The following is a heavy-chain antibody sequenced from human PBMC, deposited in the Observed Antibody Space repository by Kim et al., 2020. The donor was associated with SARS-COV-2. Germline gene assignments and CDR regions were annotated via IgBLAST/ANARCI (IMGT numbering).Heavy chain of an antibody. Sequence: SETLSLTCTVSGGSISSGGYYWSWIRQHPGKGLEWIGYIYYSGSTYYNPSLKSRVTISVDTSKNQFSLKLSSVTAADTAVYYCARVGYIVVVPAAMVDAFDIWGQGTMVTVSS. CDR3: ARVGYIVVVPAAMVDAFDI. V-gene: IGHV4-31*03. J-gene: IGHJ3*02. CDR2: IYYSGST. D-gene: IGHD2-2*01. CDR1: GGSISSGGYY.